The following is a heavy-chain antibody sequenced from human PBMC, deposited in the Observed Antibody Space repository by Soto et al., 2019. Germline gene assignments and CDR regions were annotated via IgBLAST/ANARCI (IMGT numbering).Heavy chain of an antibody. Sequence: GGSLRLSCAASGFPFSSHGMHWVRQAPGKGLEWVAVIWDDGRNQYYADSVKGRFTISRDNSKNTLFLQMNSLRAEDTAVYHCVRGDAGSWDITTTLDSWGQGTLVTVSS. CDR3: VRGDAGSWDITTTLDS. D-gene: IGHD3-3*01. CDR1: GFPFSSHG. CDR2: IWDDGRNQ. V-gene: IGHV3-33*01. J-gene: IGHJ4*02.